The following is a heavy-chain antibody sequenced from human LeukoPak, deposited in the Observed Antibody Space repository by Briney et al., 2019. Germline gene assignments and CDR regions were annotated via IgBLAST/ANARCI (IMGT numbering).Heavy chain of an antibody. V-gene: IGHV1-18*01. Sequence: ASVKVSCKASGYTFTSYGISWVRQAPGQGLEWMGWISAYNGNTNYAQKLQGRVTMTTVTSTSTAYMELRSLRSDDTAVYYCARDRDYVWGSYRSPHFDYWGQGTLVTVSS. CDR1: GYTFTSYG. D-gene: IGHD3-16*02. CDR3: ARDRDYVWGSYRSPHFDY. CDR2: ISAYNGNT. J-gene: IGHJ4*02.